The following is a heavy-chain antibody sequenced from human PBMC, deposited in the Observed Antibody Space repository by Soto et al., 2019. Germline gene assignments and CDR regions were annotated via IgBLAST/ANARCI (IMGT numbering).Heavy chain of an antibody. Sequence: GGSLRLSCAASGFTFSSHIMNWVRQAPGKVLEWVSSISSSGSYIYYADSLKGRFAISRDNAKNSLYLQMNSLRAEDTAVYYCASIPGGPPLRYFDYWGQGTLVTVSS. D-gene: IGHD3-10*01. V-gene: IGHV3-21*01. CDR1: GFTFSSHI. CDR3: ASIPGGPPLRYFDY. CDR2: ISSSGSYI. J-gene: IGHJ4*02.